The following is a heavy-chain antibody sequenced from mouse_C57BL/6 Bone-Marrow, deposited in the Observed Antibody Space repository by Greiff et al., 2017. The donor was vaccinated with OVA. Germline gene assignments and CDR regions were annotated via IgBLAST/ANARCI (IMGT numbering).Heavy chain of an antibody. Sequence: EVMLVESGGGLVQPGGSLKLSCAASGFTFSDYYMYWVRQTPEKRLEWVAYISNGGGSTYYPDTVKGRFTISRDNAKNTLYLQMSRLKSEDTAMYYCARTSGYYLFDYWGQGTTLTVSS. J-gene: IGHJ2*01. CDR3: ARTSGYYLFDY. CDR2: ISNGGGST. V-gene: IGHV5-12*01. CDR1: GFTFSDYY. D-gene: IGHD2-3*01.